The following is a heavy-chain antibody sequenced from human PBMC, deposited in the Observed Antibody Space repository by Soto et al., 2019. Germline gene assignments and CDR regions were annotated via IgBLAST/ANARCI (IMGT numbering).Heavy chain of an antibody. CDR2: VYYDEST. Sequence: PSEPLSLTCSVSGGSISSGYYYWVWVRQSPGKGLAWIASVYYDESTYYNPSLKSRVTISIDKPRNQFSLTLKSVTAADTAVYYCGKGLIGATRHAEVDSWCQGARVTVSS. V-gene: IGHV4-39*01. J-gene: IGHJ4*02. D-gene: IGHD2-15*01. CDR1: GGSISSGYYY. CDR3: GKGLIGATRHAEVDS.